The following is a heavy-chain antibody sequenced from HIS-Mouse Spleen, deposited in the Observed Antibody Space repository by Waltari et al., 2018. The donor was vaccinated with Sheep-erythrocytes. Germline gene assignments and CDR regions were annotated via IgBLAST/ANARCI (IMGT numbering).Heavy chain of an antibody. Sequence: EVQLVESGGGLVQPGGSLRLSCAASGFTFSSYDMHWVHQATGNGLGWVSAIGTAGDTYYPGSVKGRFTISRENAKNSLYLQMNSLRAGDTAVYYCARANSGSYDDAFDIWGQGTMVTVSS. CDR3: ARANSGSYDDAFDI. J-gene: IGHJ3*02. D-gene: IGHD1-26*01. CDR2: IGTAGDT. V-gene: IGHV3-13*01. CDR1: GFTFSSYD.